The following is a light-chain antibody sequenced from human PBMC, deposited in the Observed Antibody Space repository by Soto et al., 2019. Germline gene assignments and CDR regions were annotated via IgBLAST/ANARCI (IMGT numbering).Light chain of an antibody. Sequence: DVVMTQSPLSLPVTLGQPASISCRSSQSLAYSDGNTYLNWFQQRPGQSPRRLIYKVSNRDSGVQFRVMGSGTVLTIPLNISRVEADDVGVLLLIRSTRWPQYTCGPGTKLELK. CDR3: IRSTRWPQYT. J-gene: IGKJ2*01. V-gene: IGKV2-30*01. CDR1: QSLAYSDGNTY. CDR2: KVS.